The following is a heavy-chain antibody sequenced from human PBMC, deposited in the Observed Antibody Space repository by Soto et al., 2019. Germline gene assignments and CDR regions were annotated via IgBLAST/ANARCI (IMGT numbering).Heavy chain of an antibody. CDR3: ARGIHGTSSAN. Sequence: HTCNVACGTIRGLGWSWIRKPPGKGLEWIGYVYYTGSTNYNPSLKSRVTMSVDTSKNQFSLKLTSVTAADTAVYYCARGIHGTSSANWGQGTLVTVSS. J-gene: IGHJ4*02. D-gene: IGHD2-2*01. CDR1: CGTIRGLG. CDR2: VYYTGST. V-gene: IGHV4-59*08.